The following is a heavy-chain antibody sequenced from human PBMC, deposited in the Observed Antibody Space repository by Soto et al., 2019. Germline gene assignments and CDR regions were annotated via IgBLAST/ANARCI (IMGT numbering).Heavy chain of an antibody. J-gene: IGHJ5*02. CDR2: VFNSGLT. CDR3: AREVVLPASVRCFDT. CDR1: GGPIRRSGYY. Sequence: QVQLQESGPGLVKASQTLSLTCSVSGGPIRRSGYYWTWIRQRPGEGLEWIGYVFNSGLTSYNPSLRGRVAISVDTYKNQFSLSLESVTAADTAIYYCAREVVLPASVRCFDTWGQGTRVTVSS. V-gene: IGHV4-31*03. D-gene: IGHD2-2*01.